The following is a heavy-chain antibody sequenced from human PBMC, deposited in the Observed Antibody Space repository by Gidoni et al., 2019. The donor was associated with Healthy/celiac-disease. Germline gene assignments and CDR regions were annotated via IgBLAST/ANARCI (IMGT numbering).Heavy chain of an antibody. CDR2: IADDGSNK. D-gene: IGHD6-13*01. Sequence: QVQLVESGGGVVQPGRSLRLSCAAYGFTFSSYAMHWVRQAPGKGLEWVAVIADDGSNKYYADSVKGRFTISRDNSKNTLYLQMNSLRAEDTAVYYCARDNLAAADAFDIWGQGTMVTVSS. V-gene: IGHV3-30-3*01. CDR1: GFTFSSYA. J-gene: IGHJ3*02. CDR3: ARDNLAAADAFDI.